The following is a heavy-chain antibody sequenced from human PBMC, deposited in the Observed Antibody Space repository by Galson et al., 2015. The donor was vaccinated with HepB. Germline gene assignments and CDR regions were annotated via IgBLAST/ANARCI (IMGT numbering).Heavy chain of an antibody. D-gene: IGHD3-3*01. J-gene: IGHJ4*02. CDR3: ARDRGLVLRFLEWLPH. CDR1: GYTFTSYG. Sequence: SVKVSCKASGYTFTSYGISWVRQAPGQGLEWMGWIGAYNGNTNYAQKLQGRVTMTTDTSTSTAYMELRSLRSDDTAVYYCARDRGLVLRFLEWLPHWGPGTLVTVSS. V-gene: IGHV1-18*04. CDR2: IGAYNGNT.